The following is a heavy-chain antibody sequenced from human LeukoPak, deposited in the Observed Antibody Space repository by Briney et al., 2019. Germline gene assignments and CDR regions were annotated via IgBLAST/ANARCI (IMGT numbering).Heavy chain of an antibody. CDR2: ISNGGNT. CDR3: ARAGALDI. Sequence: PGGSLRLSCAASGFTVSDNYMTWVRQAPGKGLEWVSLISNGGNTYYEDSVRGRFTISRDISQNMLYLQMNSLRAEDTAVYYCARAGALDIWGQGTMVIVS. D-gene: IGHD4/OR15-4a*01. J-gene: IGHJ3*02. CDR1: GFTVSDNY. V-gene: IGHV3-53*01.